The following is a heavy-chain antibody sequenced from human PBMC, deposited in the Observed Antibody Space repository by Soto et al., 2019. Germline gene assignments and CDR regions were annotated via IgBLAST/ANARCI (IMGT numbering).Heavy chain of an antibody. J-gene: IGHJ5*02. D-gene: IGHD2-2*01. CDR3: AKEKISTSCCNWFDP. CDR1: GFTLRTYW. V-gene: IGHV3-7*03. Sequence: GGSLRLSCGASGFTLRTYWMSWVRQAPGKGLEWVANIKQDGSEKYYADSVKGRFTISRDNSKNTLYLQMNSLRAEDTAVYYCAKEKISTSCCNWFDPWGQGTLVTVSS. CDR2: IKQDGSEK.